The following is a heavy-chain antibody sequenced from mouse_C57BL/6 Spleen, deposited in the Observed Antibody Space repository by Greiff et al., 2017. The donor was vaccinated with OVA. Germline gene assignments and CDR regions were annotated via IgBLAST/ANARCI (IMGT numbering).Heavy chain of an antibody. CDR1: GYTFTSYW. CDR2: IDPSDSET. CDR3: ARSYDGYYNYYAMDY. Sequence: QVHVKQPGAELVRPGSSVKLSCKASGYTFTSYWMHWVKQRPIQGLEWIGNIDPSDSETHYNQKFKDKATLTVDKSSSTAYMQLSSLTSEDSAVYYCARSYDGYYNYYAMDYWGQGTSVTVSS. V-gene: IGHV1-52*01. J-gene: IGHJ4*01. D-gene: IGHD2-3*01.